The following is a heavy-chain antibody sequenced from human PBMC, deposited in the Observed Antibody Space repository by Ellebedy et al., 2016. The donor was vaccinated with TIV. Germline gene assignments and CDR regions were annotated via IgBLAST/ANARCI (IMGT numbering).Heavy chain of an antibody. V-gene: IGHV4-38-2*02. J-gene: IGHJ3*01. D-gene: IGHD3-22*01. CDR3: VRVHYDAIGYGDSFDL. CDR1: GYSISSRYF. Sequence: SETLSLTXSVCGYSISSRYFWGYIRPPPGKGLEWIASVYHSGNTYYNPSLQSRVTISADTSKNQFSLELRSVTAADTAVYYCVRVHYDAIGYGDSFDLWGQGTMVTVSS. CDR2: VYHSGNT.